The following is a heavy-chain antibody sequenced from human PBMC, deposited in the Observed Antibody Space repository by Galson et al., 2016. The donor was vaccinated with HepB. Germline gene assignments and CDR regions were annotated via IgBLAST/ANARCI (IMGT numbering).Heavy chain of an antibody. CDR2: MSSDGTKK. V-gene: IGHV3-30*18. J-gene: IGHJ3*02. D-gene: IGHD3-22*01. Sequence: SLRLSCAASGFTFTTYGIHWVRQAPGKGLEWVAIMSSDGTKKYSADSVKGRFTISRDNSKNTLYLQMNSLRAEDTAVYYCAKDLRAYLGSGYYLDAFDIWGQGTMVTVSS. CDR1: GFTFTTYG. CDR3: AKDLRAYLGSGYYLDAFDI.